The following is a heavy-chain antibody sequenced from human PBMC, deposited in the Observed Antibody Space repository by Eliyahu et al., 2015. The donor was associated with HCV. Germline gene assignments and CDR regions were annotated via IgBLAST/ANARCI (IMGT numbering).Heavy chain of an antibody. CDR3: ARGTHSSGYPYYFDY. D-gene: IGHD3-22*01. CDR1: GGTFSSYA. CDR2: IIPIFGTA. Sequence: EVKKPGSSVKVSCKASGGTFSSYAISWVRQAPGQGLEWMGGIIPIFGTANYAQKFQGRVTITADESTSTAYMELSSLRSEDTAVYYCARGTHSSGYPYYFDYWGQGTLVTVSS. V-gene: IGHV1-69*01. J-gene: IGHJ4*02.